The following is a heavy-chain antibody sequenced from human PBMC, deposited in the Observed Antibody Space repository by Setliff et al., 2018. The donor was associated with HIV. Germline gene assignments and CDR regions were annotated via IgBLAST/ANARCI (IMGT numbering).Heavy chain of an antibody. CDR2: IYIYNSGST. J-gene: IGHJ4*02. CDR3: ARGVNFDY. CDR1: GGSFSGYY. D-gene: IGHD3-3*01. Sequence: SETLSLTCSVSGGSFSGYYWSWIRQPPGKGLEWIGYIYIYNSGSTNYNPSLTSRVTISVDTSRNQFSLKLTSVTAAYTAIYYCARGVNFDYWGQGTQVTVSS. V-gene: IGHV4-59*01.